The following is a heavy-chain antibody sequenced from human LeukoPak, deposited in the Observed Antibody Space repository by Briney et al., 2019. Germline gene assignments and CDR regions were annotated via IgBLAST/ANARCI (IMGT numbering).Heavy chain of an antibody. V-gene: IGHV1-2*02. CDR2: INPDSGGT. D-gene: IGHD1-26*01. CDR1: RYTFTDYY. J-gene: IGHJ4*02. CDR3: ARSYPYRGDSY. Sequence: GAPVKVSCKASRYTFTDYYIHWVRQAPGQGLEWMGWINPDSGGTHYAQRFQGRVTMTRDTSISTAYMELSRLRSDDTAVYYCARSYPYRGDSYWGQGTLVTVSS.